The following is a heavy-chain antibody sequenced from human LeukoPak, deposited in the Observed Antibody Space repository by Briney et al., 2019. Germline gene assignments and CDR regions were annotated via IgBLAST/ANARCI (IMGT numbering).Heavy chain of an antibody. J-gene: IGHJ4*02. Sequence: SETLSLTCTVSGGSISSGSYYWSWIRQPAGKGLEWIGRIYASGSTDYNPSLKSRVTISVDTSKNQFSLKLTPVTAADTAVYYCARDRGSSGWNDYWGQGTLVTVSS. D-gene: IGHD6-19*01. CDR2: IYASGST. CDR3: ARDRGSSGWNDY. CDR1: GGSISSGSYY. V-gene: IGHV4-61*02.